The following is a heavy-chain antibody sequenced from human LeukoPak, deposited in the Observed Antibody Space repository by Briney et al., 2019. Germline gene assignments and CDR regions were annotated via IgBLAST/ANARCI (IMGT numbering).Heavy chain of an antibody. Sequence: GSVKVSCQACGCVYPRYDFNGVGQAGGRGLEGVGWMNPNSGNTGYARKFQGRDTISRDPSIRTAYMELSTLRPEDTAVYYCARGPPQMLQFHYWGQGTLVTVSS. CDR3: ARGPPQMLQFHY. J-gene: IGHJ4*02. CDR2: MNPNSGNT. CDR1: GCVYPRYD. V-gene: IGHV1-8*03. D-gene: IGHD2-2*01.